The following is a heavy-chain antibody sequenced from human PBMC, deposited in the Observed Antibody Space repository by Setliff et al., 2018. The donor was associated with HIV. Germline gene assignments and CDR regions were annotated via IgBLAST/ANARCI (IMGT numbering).Heavy chain of an antibody. CDR3: ARSDNFYSGSAGSNNVGLDCFDI. J-gene: IGHJ3*02. Sequence: SETLSLTCADYDGSLSSYYWSWIRQSTGKGLEWIGEINDSGTTNYNPSLESRVTMLIDMSKNQLSLKLSSVTAADTALYYCARSDNFYSGSAGSNNVGLDCFDIWGQGTMVTVS. V-gene: IGHV4-34*01. CDR1: DGSLSSYY. D-gene: IGHD3-10*01. CDR2: INDSGTT.